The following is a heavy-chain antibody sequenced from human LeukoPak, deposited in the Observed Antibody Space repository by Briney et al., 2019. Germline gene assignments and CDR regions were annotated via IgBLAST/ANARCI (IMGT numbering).Heavy chain of an antibody. D-gene: IGHD6-19*01. J-gene: IGHJ4*02. CDR2: ISGGGEST. Sequence: GGSLRLSCVASEFTFSSHAMNWVRQAPGKGLEWVSSISGGGESTYYADSVKGRFTVSRDNSKSTLYLQINSLRGEDTAVYYCAKGKYSSGGAPDYWGQGTLVTVSS. CDR3: AKGKYSSGGAPDY. V-gene: IGHV3-23*01. CDR1: EFTFSSHA.